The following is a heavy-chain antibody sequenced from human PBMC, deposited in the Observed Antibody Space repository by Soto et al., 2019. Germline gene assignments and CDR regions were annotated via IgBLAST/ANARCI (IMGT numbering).Heavy chain of an antibody. CDR3: AKRSGRFLEWLRNSHPLTYYFDY. J-gene: IGHJ4*02. Sequence: GGSLRLSCAASGFTFSSYAMSWVRQAPGKGLEWVSAISGSGGSTYYADSVKGRFTISRDNSKNTRYLQMNSLRAKDTAVYYCAKRSGRFLEWLRNSHPLTYYFDYWGQGTLVTVSS. CDR2: ISGSGGST. V-gene: IGHV3-23*01. D-gene: IGHD3-3*01. CDR1: GFTFSSYA.